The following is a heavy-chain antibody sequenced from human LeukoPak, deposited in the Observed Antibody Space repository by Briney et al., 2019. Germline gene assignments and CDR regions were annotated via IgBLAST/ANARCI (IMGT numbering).Heavy chain of an antibody. Sequence: ASVKVSCKASGYTFTAYDIHWVRQAPGQGLEWMGWINPNSGGTNYAQKFQGRVTMTRDTSISTAYMELSRLRSDDTAVYYCAILRYFDSYWGQGTLVTVSS. D-gene: IGHD3-9*01. CDR2: INPNSGGT. J-gene: IGHJ4*02. V-gene: IGHV1-2*02. CDR1: GYTFTAYD. CDR3: AILRYFDSY.